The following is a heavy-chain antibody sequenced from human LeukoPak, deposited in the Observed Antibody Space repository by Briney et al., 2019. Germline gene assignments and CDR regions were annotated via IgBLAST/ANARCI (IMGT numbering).Heavy chain of an antibody. V-gene: IGHV4-59*08. CDR3: ARHGGEITLVRGVINWFDP. Sequence: SETLSLTCTVSGGSISTYYWSWIRQPPGKGLEWIGFIYYSGSTNYNPSLKSRVIMSVDTSKNQFSLKLTSVTAADTAVYYCARHGGEITLVRGVINWFDPWGQGTQGTVSS. CDR1: GGSISTYY. J-gene: IGHJ5*02. D-gene: IGHD3-10*01. CDR2: IYYSGST.